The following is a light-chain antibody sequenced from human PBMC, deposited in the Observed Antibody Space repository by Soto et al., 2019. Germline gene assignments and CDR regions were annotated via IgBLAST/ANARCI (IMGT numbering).Light chain of an antibody. CDR3: QEYNDWPRGT. CDR2: AAS. Sequence: EVVMTQSPATLSASPGERATLSCRASQSVNTNLAWYQKKPGQAPTVLVYAASTRATGIPDRFSGSGSGTDFTLTISSLQPEDFALYYCQEYNDWPRGTFGQGTKVEV. V-gene: IGKV3-15*01. J-gene: IGKJ1*01. CDR1: QSVNTN.